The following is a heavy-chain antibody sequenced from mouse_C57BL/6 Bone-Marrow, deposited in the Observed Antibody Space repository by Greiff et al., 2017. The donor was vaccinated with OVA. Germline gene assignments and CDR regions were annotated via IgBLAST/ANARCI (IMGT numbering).Heavy chain of an antibody. D-gene: IGHD1-1*01. Sequence: QVQLQQSGPELVKPGASVKISCKASGYAFSSSWMNWVKQRPGKGLEWIGRIYPGDGDTKYNGKFKGKATLTADKSSSTAYMQLSSLTSEDSAVYVCARSGSSYVGTYFDVWGTVTTVTVSS. J-gene: IGHJ1*03. CDR2: IYPGDGDT. CDR3: ARSGSSYVGTYFDV. V-gene: IGHV1-82*01. CDR1: GYAFSSSW.